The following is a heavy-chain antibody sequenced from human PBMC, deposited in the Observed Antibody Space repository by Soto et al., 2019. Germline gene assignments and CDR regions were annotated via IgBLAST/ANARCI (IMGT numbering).Heavy chain of an antibody. V-gene: IGHV3-9*01. D-gene: IGHD6-25*01. J-gene: IGHJ4*02. CDR2: INWNSDKV. Sequence: VLLVESGGGLVQPGRSLRLSCAVSGFNFGNYAMHWVRQAPVKGLEWVAAINWNSDKVAYAGSVLGRFTIFRDSAKNSLHLHMNDLTTEDTALYYCAKDKGGTPYYLDSWGQGILVTVSS. CDR1: GFNFGNYA. CDR3: AKDKGGTPYYLDS.